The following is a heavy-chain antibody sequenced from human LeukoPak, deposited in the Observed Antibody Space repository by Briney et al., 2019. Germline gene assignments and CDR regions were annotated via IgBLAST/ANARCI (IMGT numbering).Heavy chain of an antibody. J-gene: IGHJ4*02. CDR2: ISYDGSNK. V-gene: IGHV3-30-3*01. Sequence: PGGSLRLSCAASGFTFSSYAMHWVRQAPGKGLEWVAVISYDGSNKYYADSVKGRFTISRDNSKNTLYLQMNSLRAEDTALYYCAKEFRIVGATRGFDYWGQGTLVTVSS. D-gene: IGHD1-26*01. CDR3: AKEFRIVGATRGFDY. CDR1: GFTFSSYA.